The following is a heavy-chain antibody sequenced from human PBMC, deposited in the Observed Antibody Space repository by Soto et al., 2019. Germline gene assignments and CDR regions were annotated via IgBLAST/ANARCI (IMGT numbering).Heavy chain of an antibody. D-gene: IGHD3-10*01. CDR3: ARGRVMVVRGYYYYYGMDV. V-gene: IGHV4-34*01. Sequence: SETLSLTCAVYGGSFSGYYWSWIRQPPGKGLEWIGEINHSGSTNYNPSLKSRVTISVDTSKNQFSLKLSSVTAADTAVYYCARGRVMVVRGYYYYYGMDVWGQGTTVTVSS. CDR1: GGSFSGYY. CDR2: INHSGST. J-gene: IGHJ6*02.